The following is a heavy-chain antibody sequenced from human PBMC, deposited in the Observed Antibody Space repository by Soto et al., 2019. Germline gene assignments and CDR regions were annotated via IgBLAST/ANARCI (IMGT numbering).Heavy chain of an antibody. V-gene: IGHV3-30-3*01. CDR2: ISYDGSNK. CDR3: ARDGQDGYYYYGMDV. D-gene: IGHD2-15*01. Sequence: GGSLRLSCAASGFAFSSYAMHWVRQAPGKGLGWVAVISYDGSNKYYADSVKGRFTISRDNSKNTLYLQMNSLRAEDTAVYYCARDGQDGYYYYGMDVWGQGTTVTVSS. J-gene: IGHJ6*02. CDR1: GFAFSSYA.